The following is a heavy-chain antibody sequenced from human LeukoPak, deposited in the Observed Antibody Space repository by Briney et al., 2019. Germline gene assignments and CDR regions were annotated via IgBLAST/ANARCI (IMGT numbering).Heavy chain of an antibody. V-gene: IGHV3-23*01. Sequence: GGSLRLSCAASGFTFSSCAMTWVRQAPGKGPEWVSCISGSGDYTYYADSVKGRFTISRGNSKNTVYLQMNNLRVEDTALYYCAKGAFERFGEPSDYWGQGTLVSVSS. CDR3: AKGAFERFGEPSDY. D-gene: IGHD3-10*01. CDR1: GFTFSSCA. J-gene: IGHJ4*02. CDR2: ISGSGDYT.